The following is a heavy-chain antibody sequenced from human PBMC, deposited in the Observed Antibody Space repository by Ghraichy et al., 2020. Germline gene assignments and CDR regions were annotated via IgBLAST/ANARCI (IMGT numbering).Heavy chain of an antibody. J-gene: IGHJ3*02. D-gene: IGHD3-22*01. CDR1: GFTFSSYA. Sequence: GESLNISCAASGFTFSSYAMSWVRQAPGKGLEWVSSFSDSGGSTYYADSVKGRFTISRDNSKNTLYLQMNSLRVEDSAVYYCAMRDSSGYYYGAFDMWGQGTMVTVSS. CDR2: FSDSGGST. V-gene: IGHV3-23*01. CDR3: AMRDSSGYYYGAFDM.